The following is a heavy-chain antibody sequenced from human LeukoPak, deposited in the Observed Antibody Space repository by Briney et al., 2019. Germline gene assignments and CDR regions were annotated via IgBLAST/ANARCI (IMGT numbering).Heavy chain of an antibody. D-gene: IGHD2-2*01. CDR1: GFTFSSYA. J-gene: IGHJ4*02. Sequence: GGSLRLSCAASGFTFSSYAMSCVRQAPGKGLEWVSAISGSGGSTYYADSVKGRFTISRDNSKNTLYLQMNSLRAEDTAVYYCAKVICSSTSCYYSDYWGQGTLVTVSS. CDR3: AKVICSSTSCYYSDY. CDR2: ISGSGGST. V-gene: IGHV3-23*01.